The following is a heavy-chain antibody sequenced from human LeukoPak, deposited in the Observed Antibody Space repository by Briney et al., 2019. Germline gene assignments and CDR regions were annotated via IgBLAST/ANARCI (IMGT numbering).Heavy chain of an antibody. J-gene: IGHJ4*02. CDR2: ISSSSSTI. CDR1: GFTFSSYS. V-gene: IGHV3-48*02. CDR3: ARDRITMVRGVIHPYFDY. Sequence: GGSLRLPCAASGFTFSSYSMNWVRQAPGKGLEWVSYISSSSSTIYYADSVKGRFTISRDNAKNSLYLQMNSLRDEDTAVYYCARDRITMVRGVIHPYFDYWGQGTLVTVSS. D-gene: IGHD3-10*01.